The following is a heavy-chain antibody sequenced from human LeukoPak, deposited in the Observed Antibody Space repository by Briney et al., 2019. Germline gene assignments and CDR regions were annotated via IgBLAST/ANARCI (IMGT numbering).Heavy chain of an antibody. V-gene: IGHV4-34*01. CDR2: INHSGST. Sequence: SETLSLTCAVYGGSFSGYYWSWIRQPPGKGLEWIGEINHSGSTNYNPSLKSRVTISVDTSKNQFSLKLSSVTAADTAVYYCAKSKPVAGNFDYWGQGTLVTVSS. J-gene: IGHJ4*02. CDR3: AKSKPVAGNFDY. CDR1: GGSFSGYY. D-gene: IGHD6-19*01.